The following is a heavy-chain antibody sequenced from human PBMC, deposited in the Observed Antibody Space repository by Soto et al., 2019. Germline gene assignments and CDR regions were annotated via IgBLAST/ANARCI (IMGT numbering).Heavy chain of an antibody. Sequence: QVQLQESGPGLVKPSQTLSLTCTVSGGSISSGGYYWSWIRQHPGKGLEWLGYIYYSGSTYYNPSLKSRVTISVDTSKNQFSLKLSSVTAADTAVYYCARDTTVTTYWYFDLWGRGTLVTVSS. CDR1: GGSISSGGYY. CDR3: ARDTTVTTYWYFDL. V-gene: IGHV4-31*03. D-gene: IGHD4-17*01. J-gene: IGHJ2*01. CDR2: IYYSGST.